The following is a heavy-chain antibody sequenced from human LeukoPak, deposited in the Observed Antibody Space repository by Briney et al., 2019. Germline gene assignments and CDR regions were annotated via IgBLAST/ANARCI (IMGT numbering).Heavy chain of an antibody. CDR2: IYYSGST. CDR1: GGSFSGYY. J-gene: IGHJ5*02. CDR3: ARQQQLAWFDP. D-gene: IGHD6-13*01. Sequence: SETLSLTCAVYGGSFSGYYWSWIRQPPGKGLEWIGYIYYSGSTNYNPSLKSRVTISVDTSKNQFSLKLSSVTAADTAVYYCARQQQLAWFDPWGQGTLVTVSS. V-gene: IGHV4-59*01.